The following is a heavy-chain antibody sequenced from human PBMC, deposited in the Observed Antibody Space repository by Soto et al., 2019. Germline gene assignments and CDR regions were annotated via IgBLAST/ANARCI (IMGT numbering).Heavy chain of an antibody. D-gene: IGHD2-2*02. J-gene: IGHJ6*02. CDR1: GGSISSYY. CDR2: IYYSGST. CDR3: ARAFPPVPAAIGYGMDV. V-gene: IGHV4-59*01. Sequence: PSETLSLTCTVSGGSISSYYWSWIRQPPGKGLEWIGYIYYSGSTNYNPSLKSRVTISVDTSKSQFSLKLSSVTAADTAVYYCARAFPPVPAAIGYGMDVWGQGTTVTVSS.